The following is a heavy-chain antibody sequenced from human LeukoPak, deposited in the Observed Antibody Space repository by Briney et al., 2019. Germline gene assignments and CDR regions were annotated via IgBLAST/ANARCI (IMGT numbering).Heavy chain of an antibody. CDR2: IYHSGTT. V-gene: IGHV4-4*02. CDR1: GGSIGSSNW. Sequence: SGTLSLTCAVSGGSIGSSNWWSWARQPPGKGLEWIGEIYHSGTTNYNPSLKSRVTMSVDKSKNQFSLKLSSVTAAETAIYYCATYFYGDYASYYFDFWGQGTLVTVSS. D-gene: IGHD4-17*01. CDR3: ATYFYGDYASYYFDF. J-gene: IGHJ4*02.